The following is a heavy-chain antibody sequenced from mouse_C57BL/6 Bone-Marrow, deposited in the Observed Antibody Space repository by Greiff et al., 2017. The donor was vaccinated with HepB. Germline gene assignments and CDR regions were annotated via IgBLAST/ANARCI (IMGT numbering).Heavy chain of an antibody. CDR2: INPSSGYT. V-gene: IGHV1-7*01. Sequence: QVQLQQSGAELAKPGASVKLSCKASGYTFTSYWMHWVKQRPGQGLEWIGYINPSSGYTKYNQKFKDKATLTADKSSSTAYMQLSSLTYDDSAVYYGASYYGSMSAWFAYWGQGTLVTVSA. J-gene: IGHJ3*01. D-gene: IGHD1-1*01. CDR1: GYTFTSYW. CDR3: ASYYGSMSAWFAY.